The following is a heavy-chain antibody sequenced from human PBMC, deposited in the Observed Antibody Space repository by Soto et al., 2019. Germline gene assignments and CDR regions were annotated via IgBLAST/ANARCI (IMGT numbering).Heavy chain of an antibody. CDR2: IKQDGSEK. CDR1: GFTFSSYW. J-gene: IGHJ5*02. Sequence: GGSLRLSCAASGFTFSSYWMSWVRQAPGKGLEWVANIKQDGSEKYYVDSVKGRFTISRDNAKNSLYLQMNSLRAEDTAVYYCAGHYDFWSGSSWFDPWGQGTLVTVSS. V-gene: IGHV3-7*01. D-gene: IGHD3-3*01. CDR3: AGHYDFWSGSSWFDP.